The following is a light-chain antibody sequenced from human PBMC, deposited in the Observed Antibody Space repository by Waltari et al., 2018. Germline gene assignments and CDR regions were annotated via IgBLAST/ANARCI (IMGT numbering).Light chain of an antibody. V-gene: IGKV1-39*01. CDR3: QQSDSTPPRT. CDR2: AAS. J-gene: IGKJ1*01. CDR1: QRIDAY. Sequence: DIQMTQSPSPLSASVVDRVTITCRASQRIDAYLNWYQQKPGKAPKLLIYAASNLQSGVPSRFRGSGSGTDFTLTISSLQPEDFATYYCQQSDSTPPRTFGQGTKVEI.